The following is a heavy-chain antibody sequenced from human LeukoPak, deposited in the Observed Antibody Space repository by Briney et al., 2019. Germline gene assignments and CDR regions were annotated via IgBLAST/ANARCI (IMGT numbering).Heavy chain of an antibody. CDR3: ARYRYNWNLIPYYFDY. CDR2: VKQDGSEI. J-gene: IGHJ4*02. Sequence: GGSLRLSCAASGFTFSSYWMSWVRQAPGKGLEWVANVKQDGSEIYYVDSVKGRFTISRDNAKNSLYLQMNSLRAEDTAVYYCARYRYNWNLIPYYFDYWGQGTLVTVSS. D-gene: IGHD1-7*01. CDR1: GFTFSSYW. V-gene: IGHV3-7*01.